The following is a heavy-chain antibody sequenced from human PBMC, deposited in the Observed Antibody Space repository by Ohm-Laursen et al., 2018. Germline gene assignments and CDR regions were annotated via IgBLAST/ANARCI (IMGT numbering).Heavy chain of an antibody. Sequence: SLRLSCAASGFTFSNAWMSWVRQAPGKGLEWVGRIKSKTDGGTTDYAAPVKGRFTISRDDSKNTLYLQMNSLKTEDTAVYYCTTATPRLRSSSSFDYWGQGTLVTVSS. CDR1: GFTFSNAW. D-gene: IGHD6-6*01. CDR3: TTATPRLRSSSSFDY. J-gene: IGHJ4*02. V-gene: IGHV3-15*01. CDR2: IKSKTDGGTT.